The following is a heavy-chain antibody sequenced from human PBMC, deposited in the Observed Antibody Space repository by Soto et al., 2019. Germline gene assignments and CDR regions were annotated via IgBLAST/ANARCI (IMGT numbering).Heavy chain of an antibody. Sequence: PSETLSLPCTVSGGPISSYYWGWIRQPPGKGLEWIGYIYYSGSTNYNPSLKSRVTISVDTSKKQFSLKLRYVNAADTAVYYCARSLVYYDSSGYYYDQLPNWFDPWGQGTLVTVSS. CDR2: IYYSGST. CDR1: GGPISSYY. V-gene: IGHV4-59*01. D-gene: IGHD3-22*01. J-gene: IGHJ5*02. CDR3: ARSLVYYDSSGYYYDQLPNWFDP.